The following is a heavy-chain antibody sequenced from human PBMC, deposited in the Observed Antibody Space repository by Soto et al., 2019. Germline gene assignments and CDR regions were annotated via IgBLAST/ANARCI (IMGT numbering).Heavy chain of an antibody. CDR1: GFTFSSYE. J-gene: IGHJ1*01. Sequence: PGGSLRLSCAASGFTFSSYEMNWVRQAPGKGLEWVSYISSSGSTIYYADSVKGRFTISRDNAKNSLYLQMNSLRAEDTAVYYCARALSVVVTAIPVLGFQHWGQGTLVTVSS. D-gene: IGHD2-21*02. CDR3: ARALSVVVTAIPVLGFQH. V-gene: IGHV3-48*03. CDR2: ISSSGSTI.